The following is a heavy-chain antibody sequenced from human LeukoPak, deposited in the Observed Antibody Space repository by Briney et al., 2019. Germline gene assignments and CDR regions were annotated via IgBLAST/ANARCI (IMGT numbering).Heavy chain of an antibody. J-gene: IGHJ6*02. V-gene: IGHV3-23*01. CDR2: ISGSGGST. CDR3: AKGARSGPYDYYAMDV. Sequence: GGSLRLSCAASGFTFSSYVMSWVRQAPGKGLEWVSAISGSGGSTYYADSVKGRFTISRDNSKNTLYLQMNSLRAEDTAVYYCAKGARSGPYDYYAMDVWGQGTTVTVSS. CDR1: GFTFSSYV. D-gene: IGHD6-19*01.